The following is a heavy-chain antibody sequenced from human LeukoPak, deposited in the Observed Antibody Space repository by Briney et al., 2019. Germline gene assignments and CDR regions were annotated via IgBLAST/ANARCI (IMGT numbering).Heavy chain of an antibody. CDR1: GGSISSGSYY. V-gene: IGHV4-61*02. CDR3: ASGYCGGACQLGGVDM. Sequence: SSETLSLTCTVSGGSISSGSYYWSWIRQPAGKGLEWIGRIYTSGSTDYNPSLKSRVTISVDTSKNQFSLKLSSVTAADTAVYYCASGYCGGACQLGGVDMWGQGTMVTVSS. J-gene: IGHJ3*02. CDR2: IYTSGST. D-gene: IGHD2-21*02.